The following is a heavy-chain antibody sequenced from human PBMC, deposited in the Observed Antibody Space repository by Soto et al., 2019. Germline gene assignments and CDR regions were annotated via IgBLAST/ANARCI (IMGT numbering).Heavy chain of an antibody. CDR2: IWYDGSDK. Sequence: QVQLVESGGGVVQPGRSLRLSCTASGFTFSTYGMHWVRQAPGKGLEWVAVIWYDGSDKYYADSVKGRFTISRDNSRNTLYLQLNSLRAEDTAVYYCARGLYSSGSGPFFQHWGQGTLVTVSS. D-gene: IGHD3-10*01. V-gene: IGHV3-33*01. CDR1: GFTFSTYG. CDR3: ARGLYSSGSGPFFQH. J-gene: IGHJ1*01.